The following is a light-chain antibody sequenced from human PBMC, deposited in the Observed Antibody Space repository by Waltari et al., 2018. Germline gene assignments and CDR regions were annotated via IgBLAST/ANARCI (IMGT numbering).Light chain of an antibody. CDR2: YGT. V-gene: IGLV3-21*04. CDR3: QVWDTSSDQVV. CDR1: KIASYS. Sequence: YVLTQSPSQSLAPGKTDIITCGGEKIASYSVNWYQQKPGQAPLLVIKYGTDRPSGIPERFSGSNSGNTATLTISSVEDGDEADYYCQVWDTSSDQVVFGGGTRLSVV. J-gene: IGLJ2*01.